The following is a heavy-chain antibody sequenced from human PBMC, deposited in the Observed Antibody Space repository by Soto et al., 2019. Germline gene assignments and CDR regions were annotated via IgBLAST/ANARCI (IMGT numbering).Heavy chain of an antibody. CDR1: GGSFSGYY. V-gene: IGHV4-34*01. Sequence: KTSETLSLTCAVYGGSFSGYYWSWIRQPPGKGLEWNGGINHSGSTNYNTSLKSQVPISVDTPKNQFSLKLSSVTAADTAVYYCARTGIPYYYYYMDVWGKGTTVTVSS. D-gene: IGHD2-21*01. J-gene: IGHJ6*03. CDR3: ARTGIPYYYYYMDV. CDR2: INHSGST.